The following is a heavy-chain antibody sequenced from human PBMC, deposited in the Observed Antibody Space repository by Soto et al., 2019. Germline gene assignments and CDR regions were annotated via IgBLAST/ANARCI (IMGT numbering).Heavy chain of an antibody. V-gene: IGHV1-3*01. J-gene: IGHJ4*02. Sequence: ASVNVSCKASGYTFTSYAMHWVRQAPGQRLEWMGWINAGNGNTKYSQKFQGRVTITRDTSASTAYMELSSLRSEDTAVYYCARTSATGYYTGDYWGQGALVTVSS. D-gene: IGHD3-9*01. CDR1: GYTFTSYA. CDR3: ARTSATGYYTGDY. CDR2: INAGNGNT.